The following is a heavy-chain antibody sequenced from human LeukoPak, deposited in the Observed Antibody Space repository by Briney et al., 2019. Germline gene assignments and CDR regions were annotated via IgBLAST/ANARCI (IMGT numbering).Heavy chain of an antibody. V-gene: IGHV4-59*01. J-gene: IGHJ5*02. CDR2: IYYSGTS. CDR1: GGSIRSSH. D-gene: IGHD6-13*01. CDR3: AKPAGYSTIYWFDP. Sequence: SETLSLTCTVSGGSIRSSHWSWIRQPPGKGLEFIGYIYYSGTSNYNPSLKSRVTMSVDTSNNQFSLKLNSVTAADTAVYYCAKPAGYSTIYWFDPWGQGTLVTVSS.